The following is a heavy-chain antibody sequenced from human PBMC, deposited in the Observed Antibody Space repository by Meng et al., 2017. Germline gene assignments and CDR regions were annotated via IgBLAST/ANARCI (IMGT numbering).Heavy chain of an antibody. Sequence: QVQLHQWGAGLLKPSETLSLTCAVYGGSFSGYYWSWIRQPPGKGLEWIGEINHSGSTNYNPSLKSRVTISVDTSKNQFSLKLSSVTAADTAVYYCARGVQCSTSCYIDYWGQGTLVTVSS. CDR3: ARGVQCSTSCYIDY. J-gene: IGHJ4*02. V-gene: IGHV4-34*01. D-gene: IGHD2-2*02. CDR2: INHSGST. CDR1: GGSFSGYY.